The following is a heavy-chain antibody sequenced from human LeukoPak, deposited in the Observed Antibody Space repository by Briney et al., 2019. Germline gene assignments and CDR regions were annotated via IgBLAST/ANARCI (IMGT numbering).Heavy chain of an antibody. V-gene: IGHV1-46*02. CDR3: ARAGDTAMVIEY. Sequence: ASVKVSCKAAGSTFNSYYMHWVRQAPGQGLEWMGIINPSGGSTSHAQKFQGRVTMTRDTSTSTVYMELSSLRSEDTAVYYCARAGDTAMVIEYWGQGTLVTISS. CDR2: INPSGGST. J-gene: IGHJ4*02. D-gene: IGHD5-18*01. CDR1: GSTFNSYY.